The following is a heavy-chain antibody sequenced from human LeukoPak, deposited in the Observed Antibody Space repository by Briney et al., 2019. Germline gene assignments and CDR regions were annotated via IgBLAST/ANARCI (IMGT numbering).Heavy chain of an antibody. D-gene: IGHD1-1*01. CDR1: GGSISSYY. CDR3: ASGSYTTYYYFYMDV. CDR2: IYYSGST. Sequence: SETLSLTCTVSGGSISSYYWSWIRQPPGKGLEWIGYIYYSGSTNYNPSLKSRVTISVDTSKNQFSLKLSSVTAADTAVYYCASGSYTTYYYFYMDVWGKGTTVTVSS. J-gene: IGHJ6*03. V-gene: IGHV4-59*01.